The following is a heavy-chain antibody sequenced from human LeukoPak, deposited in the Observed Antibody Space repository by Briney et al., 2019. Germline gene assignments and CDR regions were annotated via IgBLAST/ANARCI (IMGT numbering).Heavy chain of an antibody. Sequence: SAKVSCKASGGTFSSYAISWVRQAPGQGLEWMGGIIPIFGTANYAQKFQGRVTITTDESTSTAYMELSSLRSEDTAVYYCARALIPYSSSAYYYYYMDVWGKGTTVTVSS. V-gene: IGHV1-69*05. CDR3: ARALIPYSSSAYYYYYMDV. CDR2: IIPIFGTA. D-gene: IGHD6-13*01. J-gene: IGHJ6*03. CDR1: GGTFSSYA.